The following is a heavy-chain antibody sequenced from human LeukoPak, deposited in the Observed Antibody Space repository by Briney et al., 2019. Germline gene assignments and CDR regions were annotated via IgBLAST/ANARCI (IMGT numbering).Heavy chain of an antibody. CDR2: ISYDGSNK. V-gene: IGHV3-30*04. J-gene: IGHJ4*02. CDR3: ARDRDSSGYMDY. CDR1: GFTFSSYA. Sequence: GRSLRLSCAASGFTFSSYAMHWVRQAPGKGLEWVAVISYDGSNKYYADSVKGRFTISRDNSKNTLYLQMNSLRAEDTAVYYCARDRDSSGYMDYWGQGTLVTVSS. D-gene: IGHD6-19*01.